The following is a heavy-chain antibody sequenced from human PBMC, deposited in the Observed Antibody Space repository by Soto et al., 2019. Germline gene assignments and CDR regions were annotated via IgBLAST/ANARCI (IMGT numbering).Heavy chain of an antibody. V-gene: IGHV3-33*01. CDR2: IWYDGSNK. CDR1: GFTFSSYG. Sequence: QVQLVESGGGVVQPGRSLRLSCAASGFTFSSYGMHWVRQAPGKGLEWVAVIWYDGSNKYYADSVKGRFTISRDNSKNTLYLQMNSLRAEDTAVYYCARNMVRGVIIRMPPDYWGQGTLVTVSS. J-gene: IGHJ4*02. D-gene: IGHD3-10*01. CDR3: ARNMVRGVIIRMPPDY.